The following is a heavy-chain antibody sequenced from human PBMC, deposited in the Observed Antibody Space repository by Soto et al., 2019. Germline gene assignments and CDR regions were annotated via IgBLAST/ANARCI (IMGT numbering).Heavy chain of an antibody. Sequence: ASVKVSCKASGFTFTSSAVQWVRQARGQRLEWIGWIVVGSGDTNHAQNFQERLTITRDMSTGTAYMELSSLRSEDTAVYFCAAGKSSGTYLYYYYYGMDVWGQGTTVTVSS. D-gene: IGHD1-26*01. CDR3: AAGKSSGTYLYYYYYGMDV. J-gene: IGHJ6*02. CDR2: IVVGSGDT. V-gene: IGHV1-58*01. CDR1: GFTFTSSA.